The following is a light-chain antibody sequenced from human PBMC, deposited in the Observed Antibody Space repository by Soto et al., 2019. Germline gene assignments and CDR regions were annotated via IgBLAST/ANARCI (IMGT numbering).Light chain of an antibody. CDR3: QQYGTSRT. V-gene: IGKV3-20*01. J-gene: IGKJ1*01. CDR1: QSVTNNY. CDR2: GAS. Sequence: PGERATLSCRASQSVTNNYLAWYQQRPGLAPRLLIYGASTRTAGIPDRFTGSGSGTDFTLTISRLEPEDFAVYYCQQYGTSRTFGQGTKGDIK.